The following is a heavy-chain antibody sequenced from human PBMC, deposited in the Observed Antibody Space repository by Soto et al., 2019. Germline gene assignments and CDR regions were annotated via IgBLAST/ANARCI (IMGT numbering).Heavy chain of an antibody. CDR2: VNPNNGDT. J-gene: IGHJ4*02. CDR1: GYTFSNYD. D-gene: IGHD3-10*01. CDR3: AKVSRKGSAIDFDY. Sequence: QVQLVQSGAELKKPGASVKVSCKASGYTFSNYDMNWVRQATGQGPEWIGWVNPNNGDTGYAQKFQGRVTLTTHISTTTAYMELTSLRSEETAIYYCAKVSRKGSAIDFDYWGQGTLITVSS. V-gene: IGHV1-8*01.